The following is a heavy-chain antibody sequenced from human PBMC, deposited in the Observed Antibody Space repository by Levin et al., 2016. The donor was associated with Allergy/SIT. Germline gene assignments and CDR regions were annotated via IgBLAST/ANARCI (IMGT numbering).Heavy chain of an antibody. D-gene: IGHD1-7*01. CDR3: ARGLLGGTEYDY. V-gene: IGHV1-2*04. J-gene: IGHJ4*02. Sequence: WVRQAPGQGLEWMGWINPNSGGTNYAQKFQGWVTMTRDTSISTAYMELSRLRSDDTAVYYCARGLLGGTEYDYWGQGTLVTVSS. CDR2: INPNSGGT.